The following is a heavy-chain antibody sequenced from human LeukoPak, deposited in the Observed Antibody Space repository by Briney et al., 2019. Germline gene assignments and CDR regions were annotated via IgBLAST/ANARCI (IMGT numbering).Heavy chain of an antibody. CDR1: GYTFTSYG. CDR3: AGEAVYDVLTGLVDY. V-gene: IGHV1-18*01. D-gene: IGHD3-9*01. Sequence: ASVKVSCKATGYTFTSYGISWVRQAPGQGLEWMGWIRPYNGNTNYAQKLQGRVTMTADTSTSTAYLELRSLRSDDTAVYYCAGEAVYDVLTGLVDYWGQGTLVTVSS. CDR2: IRPYNGNT. J-gene: IGHJ4*02.